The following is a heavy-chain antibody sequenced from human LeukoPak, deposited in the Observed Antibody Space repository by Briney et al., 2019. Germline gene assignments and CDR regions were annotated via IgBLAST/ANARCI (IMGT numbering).Heavy chain of an antibody. J-gene: IGHJ4*02. CDR1: AFTFSSYA. CDR3: ARGLGGIFGVVIIASPFFDY. D-gene: IGHD3-3*01. V-gene: IGHV3-23*01. Sequence: SGGSLRLSCAASAFTFSSYAMSWVRQAPGKGLEWVAAISGSGGKTYYADSVKGRFTISRDNSKNTLHLQMNSLRAEDTAVYSCARGLGGIFGVVIIASPFFDYWGQGTLVTVSS. CDR2: ISGSGGKT.